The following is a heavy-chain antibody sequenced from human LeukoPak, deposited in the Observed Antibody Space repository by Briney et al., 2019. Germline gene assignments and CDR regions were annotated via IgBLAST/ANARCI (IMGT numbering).Heavy chain of an antibody. CDR3: ARARYCSGGNCYAEY. CDR1: GYTFTTYW. CDR2: IYPGDSDT. Sequence: GESLKISCKGSGYTFTTYWIGWVRQMPGKGLEWMGIIYPGDSDTRYSPSFQGQVTISADKSISTAYLQWSSLKAWDTAMYYCARARYCSGGNCYAEYWGQGTLVTVSS. J-gene: IGHJ4*02. V-gene: IGHV5-51*01. D-gene: IGHD2-15*01.